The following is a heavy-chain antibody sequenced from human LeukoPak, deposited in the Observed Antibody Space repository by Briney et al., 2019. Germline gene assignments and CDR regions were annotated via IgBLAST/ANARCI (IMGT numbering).Heavy chain of an antibody. CDR1: GFTFSGYN. J-gene: IGHJ4*02. Sequence: GGSLRLSCAVSGFTFSGYNMNWVRQAPGKGLEWVASITDISTYIYHANSVKGRFTISRDNAQNTLYLQMNSLRVEDTALYYCVRGLRVWGQGTLVTVSS. V-gene: IGHV3-21*01. D-gene: IGHD2-21*01. CDR3: VRGLRV. CDR2: ITDISTYI.